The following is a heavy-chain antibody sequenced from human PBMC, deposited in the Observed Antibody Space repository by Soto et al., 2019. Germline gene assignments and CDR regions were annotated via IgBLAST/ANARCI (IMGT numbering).Heavy chain of an antibody. CDR2: IWYDGSNK. CDR1: GFTFSSYG. CDR3: ARDLRRYDFWSGYDAFDI. D-gene: IGHD3-3*01. V-gene: IGHV3-33*01. Sequence: QVQLVESGGGVVQPGRSLRLSCAASGFTFSSYGMHWVRQAPGKGLEWVAGIWYDGSNKYYADSVKGRFTISRDNSKNTLYLQMNSLRAEDTAVYYCARDLRRYDFWSGYDAFDIWGQGTMVTVSS. J-gene: IGHJ3*02.